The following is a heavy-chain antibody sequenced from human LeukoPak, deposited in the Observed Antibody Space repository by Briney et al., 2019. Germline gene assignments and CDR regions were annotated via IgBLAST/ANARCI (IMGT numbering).Heavy chain of an antibody. CDR1: GFTVSSNY. Sequence: PGGSLRLSCAASGFTVSSNYMSWVRQAPGKGLEWVSVIYSGGSTYYADSVKGRFTISRDNSKNTLHLQMNSLRAEDTAVYYCARVGYCSGGSCYRPIDYWGQGTLVTVSS. CDR3: ARVGYCSGGSCYRPIDY. V-gene: IGHV3-66*01. J-gene: IGHJ4*02. CDR2: IYSGGST. D-gene: IGHD2-15*01.